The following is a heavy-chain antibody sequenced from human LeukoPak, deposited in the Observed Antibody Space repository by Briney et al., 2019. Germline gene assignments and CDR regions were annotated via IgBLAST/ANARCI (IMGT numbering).Heavy chain of an antibody. V-gene: IGHV3-48*01. CDR3: ARDAVWGYYDSSGYYPLDY. J-gene: IGHJ4*02. CDR2: ISSSSSTI. CDR1: GFTFSSYS. D-gene: IGHD3-22*01. Sequence: GGSLRLSCAASGFTFSSYSMNWVRQAPGKGLEWVSYISSSSSTIYYADSVKGRFTISRDNAKNSLYLQMNSRRAEDTAVYYCARDAVWGYYDSSGYYPLDYWGQGTLVTVSS.